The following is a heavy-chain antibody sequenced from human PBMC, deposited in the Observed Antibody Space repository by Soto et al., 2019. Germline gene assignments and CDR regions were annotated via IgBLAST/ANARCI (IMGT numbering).Heavy chain of an antibody. J-gene: IGHJ6*02. V-gene: IGHV3-48*02. CDR3: AEDPPDYYGMDD. Sequence: EVQLVASGGGLVQPGVSLRLSGAASGFTFSSYSTNWVRQAPGKGLEWVSYISSSSSTIYYAYSVNGRFTIPREKAKNSLYLQMNSQTDAPTAAYYYAEDPPDYYGMDDSGQGTPVTVSS. CDR2: ISSSSSTI. CDR1: GFTFSSYS.